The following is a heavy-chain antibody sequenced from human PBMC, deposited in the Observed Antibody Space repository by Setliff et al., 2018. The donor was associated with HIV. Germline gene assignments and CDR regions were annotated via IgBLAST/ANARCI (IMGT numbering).Heavy chain of an antibody. CDR3: ARGPAEWQIVVVPAAHWYFDL. CDR1: GGSISSYY. D-gene: IGHD2-2*01. V-gene: IGHV4-4*07. J-gene: IGHJ2*01. Sequence: NPSETLSLTCTVSGGSISSYYWSWIRQPAGKGLEWIGRIYTSGSTNYDPSLKSRVTMSVDTSKNQFSLKLTSVTAADTAVYYCARGPAEWQIVVVPAAHWYFDLWGRGTLVTVSS. CDR2: IYTSGST.